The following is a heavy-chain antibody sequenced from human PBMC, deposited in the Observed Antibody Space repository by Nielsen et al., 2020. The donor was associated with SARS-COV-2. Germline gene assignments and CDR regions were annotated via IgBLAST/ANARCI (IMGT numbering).Heavy chain of an antibody. CDR1: GVSISSGGYY. V-gene: IGHV4-31*03. Sequence: SETLSLTFTVSGVSISSGGYYWSWIRHHPGKGLEWIGYIYFSGRTCYNPSLKSRVTISVDTSKNQFSLSLRSVTAADTAVYYCARESSGYDHYNYGMDVWGQGTTVTVSS. CDR2: IYFSGRT. CDR3: ARESSGYDHYNYGMDV. D-gene: IGHD5-12*01. J-gene: IGHJ6*02.